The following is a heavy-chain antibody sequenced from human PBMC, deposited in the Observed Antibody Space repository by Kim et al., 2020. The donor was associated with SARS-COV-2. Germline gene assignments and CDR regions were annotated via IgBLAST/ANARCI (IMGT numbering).Heavy chain of an antibody. CDR2: IRGSGGGT. CDR1: GFTFSRYA. D-gene: IGHD2-8*02. V-gene: IGHV3-23*01. J-gene: IGHJ4*02. CDR3: AKGPTAGEAGIDY. Sequence: GGSLRLSCAASGFTFSRYAMSWVRQAPGKGLEWVSAIRGSGGGTFYADSVKGRFTISRDISRDTVSLQMRSLTVEESAVYYCAKGPTAGEAGIDYWGQGTLVTVSS.